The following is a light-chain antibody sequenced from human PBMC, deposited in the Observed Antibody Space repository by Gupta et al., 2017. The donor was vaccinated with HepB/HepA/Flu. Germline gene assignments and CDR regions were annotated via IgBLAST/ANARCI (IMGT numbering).Light chain of an antibody. CDR1: NLGNKA. CDR3: QVCDRSDDQQV. V-gene: IGLV3-21*03. Sequence: SSVLPPALSVSVAPGNTATISGGGNNLGNKAVPWYQQKPGQAPVLIVRDDSHRPSGIPDRFSGSKSGNTATLMIRRVEGEDEADYYCQVCDRSDDQQVVGGGTRLTVL. J-gene: IGLJ2*01. CDR2: DDS.